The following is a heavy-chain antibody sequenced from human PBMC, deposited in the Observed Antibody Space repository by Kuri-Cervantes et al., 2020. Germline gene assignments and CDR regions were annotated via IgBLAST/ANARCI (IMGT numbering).Heavy chain of an antibody. Sequence: SETLSLTCAVSGYSISSNYYWGWIRQPPGKGLEWIGSIYRSGSTYYNPSLKSRVTISVDTSKNQFSLKLSSVTAADTAVYYCARHRGTRYYYYMDVWGKGTTVTVSS. CDR3: ARHRGTRYYYYMDV. CDR2: IYRSGST. CDR1: GYSISSNYY. D-gene: IGHD1-1*01. V-gene: IGHV4-38-2*01. J-gene: IGHJ6*03.